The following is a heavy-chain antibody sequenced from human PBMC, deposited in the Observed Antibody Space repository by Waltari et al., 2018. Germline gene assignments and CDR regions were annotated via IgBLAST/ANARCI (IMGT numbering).Heavy chain of an antibody. J-gene: IGHJ4*02. V-gene: IGHV3-74*01. D-gene: IGHD2-21*02. Sequence: EVHLVESGGGVVQPGGSLRLSCAASGFPFSKYWIYWVRQAPGKDPVWVSRINKDASVISYADSVKGRVTISRDNAKKMVCLQMNSLRVEDTAVYYCVSTGDSGFWGQGTLVTVSS. CDR3: VSTGDSGF. CDR2: INKDASVI. CDR1: GFPFSKYW.